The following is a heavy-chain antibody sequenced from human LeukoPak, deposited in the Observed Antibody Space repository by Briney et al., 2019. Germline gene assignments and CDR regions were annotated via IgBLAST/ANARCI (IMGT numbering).Heavy chain of an antibody. CDR1: GFTVSSNY. Sequence: PGGSLRLSCAASGFTVSSNYMSWVRQAPGKGLECVSVIYSGGSTYYADSVKGRFTISRDNSKNTLYLQMNSLRAEDTAVYYCARDEQQLSFDYWGQGTLVTVSS. D-gene: IGHD6-13*01. CDR3: ARDEQQLSFDY. CDR2: IYSGGST. V-gene: IGHV3-66*01. J-gene: IGHJ4*02.